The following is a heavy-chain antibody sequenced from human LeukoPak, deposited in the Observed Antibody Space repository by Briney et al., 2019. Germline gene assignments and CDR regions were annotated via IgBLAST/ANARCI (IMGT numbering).Heavy chain of an antibody. CDR1: GSTFTGYY. Sequence: ASVKVSCKASGSTFTGYYMHWVRQAPGQGLEWMGWINPNSGGTNYSQKFQGRVTMTRDTSISTAYMELSRLRSDDTAVYYCAGGCSSTSCHPPHYYYYYMDVWGKGTTVTVSS. D-gene: IGHD2-2*01. CDR2: INPNSGGT. CDR3: AGGCSSTSCHPPHYYYYYMDV. J-gene: IGHJ6*03. V-gene: IGHV1-2*02.